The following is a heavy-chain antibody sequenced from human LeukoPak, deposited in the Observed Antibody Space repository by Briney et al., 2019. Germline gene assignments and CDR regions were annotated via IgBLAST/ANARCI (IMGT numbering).Heavy chain of an antibody. J-gene: IGHJ4*02. CDR3: AKDLGYYDILTGYPEFDY. V-gene: IGHV3-23*01. CDR2: ISGSGGST. Sequence: QAGGSLRLSCAASGFTFSSYAMSWVRQAPGKGLEWVSAISGSGGSTYYADSVKGRFTISRDNSKNTLYLQMNSLRAEDTAVYYCAKDLGYYDILTGYPEFDYWGQGTLVTVSS. D-gene: IGHD3-9*01. CDR1: GFTFSSYA.